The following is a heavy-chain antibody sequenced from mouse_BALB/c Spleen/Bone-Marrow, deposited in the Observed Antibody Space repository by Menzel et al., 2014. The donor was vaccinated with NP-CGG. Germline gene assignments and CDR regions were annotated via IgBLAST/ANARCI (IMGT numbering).Heavy chain of an antibody. V-gene: IGHV14-3*02. CDR3: ARYYYGSSYFDY. CDR1: GFNIKDTY. J-gene: IGHJ2*01. CDR2: IDPANGNT. Sequence: EVKVVESGAELVKPGASVKLSCTSSGFNIKDTYMHWVKQRPEQGLEWIGRIDPANGNTKYDPKFQGKATITADTSSNTAYLQLSGLTSEDTAVYYCARYYYGSSYFDYWGQGTTLTVSS. D-gene: IGHD1-1*01.